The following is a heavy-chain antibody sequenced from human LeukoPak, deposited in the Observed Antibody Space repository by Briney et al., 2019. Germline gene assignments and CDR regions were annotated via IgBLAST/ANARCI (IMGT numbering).Heavy chain of an antibody. J-gene: IGHJ4*02. D-gene: IGHD1-26*01. V-gene: IGHV3-48*03. Sequence: SGGSLRLSCAASGFTFSSYEMNWVRQAPGKGLEWVSYISSSGSTIYYADSVKGRFTISRDNSKNTLYLQMNSLRAEDTAVYYCARESYGSYQSKASDYWGQGTLVTVSS. CDR3: ARESYGSYQSKASDY. CDR1: GFTFSSYE. CDR2: ISSSGSTI.